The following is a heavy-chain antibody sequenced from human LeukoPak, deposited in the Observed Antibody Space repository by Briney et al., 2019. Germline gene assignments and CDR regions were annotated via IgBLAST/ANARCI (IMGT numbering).Heavy chain of an antibody. CDR1: GFTFSSNY. CDR2: IYSGGST. V-gene: IGHV3-66*01. Sequence: GGSLRLSCAASGFTFSSNYMSWVRQAPGKGLEWVSVIYSGGSTYYADSVKGRCTISRDNSKNTLYLQMNSLRAEDTAVYYCAEEDSDSSWYANRNYFGSWGQGTLVTVSS. D-gene: IGHD6-13*01. CDR3: AEEDSDSSWYANRNYFGS. J-gene: IGHJ4*02.